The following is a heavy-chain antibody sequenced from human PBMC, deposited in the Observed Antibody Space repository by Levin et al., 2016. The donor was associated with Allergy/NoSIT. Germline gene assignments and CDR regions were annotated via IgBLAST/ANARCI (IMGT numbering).Heavy chain of an antibody. V-gene: IGHV1-69*01. Sequence: WVRQAPGQGLEWMGGIIPIFGTANYAQKFQGRVTITADESTSTAYMELSSLRSEDTAVYYCARDRAAVAGVFNWFDPWGQGTLVTVSS. CDR3: ARDRAAVAGVFNWFDP. J-gene: IGHJ5*02. D-gene: IGHD6-19*01. CDR2: IIPIFGTA.